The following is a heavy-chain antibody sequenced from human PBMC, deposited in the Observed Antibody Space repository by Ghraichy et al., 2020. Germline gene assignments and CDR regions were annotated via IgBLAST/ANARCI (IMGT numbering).Heavy chain of an antibody. Sequence: SETLSLTCAVSGASIDSIHWWSWVRQPPGKGLGWIGEINGSGSTHNNPTLQSRVTIAVDKSKNQFSLTLRSVTAADTAVYYCARDQTVGAYLDYWGQGTLVTVSS. V-gene: IGHV4-4*02. CDR3: ARDQTVGAYLDY. J-gene: IGHJ4*02. D-gene: IGHD1-26*01. CDR1: GASIDSIHW. CDR2: INGSGST.